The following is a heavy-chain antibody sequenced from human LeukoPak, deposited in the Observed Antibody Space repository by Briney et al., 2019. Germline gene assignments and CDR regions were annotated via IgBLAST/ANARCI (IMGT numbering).Heavy chain of an antibody. V-gene: IGHV3-23*01. CDR1: GLTFSNYA. CDR3: AKKYCSGGSCYSDPIDY. CDR2: ISGSGGST. D-gene: IGHD2-15*01. J-gene: IGHJ4*02. Sequence: GGSLRLSCAASGLTFSNYAMSWVRQAPGKGLEWVSTISGSGGSTYYADSVKGRFTISRDNSKNTLYLQINSLRAEDTAVYYCAKKYCSGGSCYSDPIDYWGQGTLVTVSS.